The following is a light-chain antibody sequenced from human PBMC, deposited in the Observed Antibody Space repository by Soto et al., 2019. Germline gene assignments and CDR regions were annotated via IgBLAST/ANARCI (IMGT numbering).Light chain of an antibody. CDR2: DAS. Sequence: DIQITQSPSTLSASVGDRVTITCRASQSISSWLAWYQQKPGKAPKLLIYDASSLESGVPSRFSGSGSGTEFTLTISSLQPDDFATYYCQQYNSYSSVTFGQGTKVEIK. V-gene: IGKV1-5*01. CDR1: QSISSW. J-gene: IGKJ1*01. CDR3: QQYNSYSSVT.